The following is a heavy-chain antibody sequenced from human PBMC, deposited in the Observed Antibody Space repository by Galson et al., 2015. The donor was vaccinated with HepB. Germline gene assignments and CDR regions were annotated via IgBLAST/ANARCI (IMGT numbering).Heavy chain of an antibody. D-gene: IGHD2-2*01. Sequence: SETLSLTCAVYGGSFSGYYWTWIRQSPGKGLEWIGEINHSGSTSYNPSLRSRVTISVDTSKNQFSLKLSSVTAADTAVYYCARPGPGDCSSTSCSNWFDPWCQGTLVTVSS. V-gene: IGHV4-34*01. CDR3: ARPGPGDCSSTSCSNWFDP. CDR2: INHSGST. J-gene: IGHJ5*02. CDR1: GGSFSGYY.